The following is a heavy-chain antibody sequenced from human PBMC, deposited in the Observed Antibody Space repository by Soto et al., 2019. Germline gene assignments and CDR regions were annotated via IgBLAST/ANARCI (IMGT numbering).Heavy chain of an antibody. Sequence: LSLTCTVSGGSISSGGYYWSWIRQHPGKGLEWIGYIYYSGSTYYNPSLKSRVTISVDTSKNQFSLKLSSVTAADTAVYYCARAKKGAREMATPFDYWGQGTLVTVSS. CDR3: ARAKKGAREMATPFDY. D-gene: IGHD1-26*01. J-gene: IGHJ4*02. CDR2: IYYSGST. V-gene: IGHV4-31*03. CDR1: GGSISSGGYY.